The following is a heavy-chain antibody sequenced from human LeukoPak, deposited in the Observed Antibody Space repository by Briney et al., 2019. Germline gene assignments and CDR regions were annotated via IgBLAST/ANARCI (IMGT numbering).Heavy chain of an antibody. D-gene: IGHD3-3*01. CDR1: GYSISSGYY. CDR3: AKNGQSGFSFDP. CDR2: IYHSGST. Sequence: SETLSLTCTVPGYSISSGYYWGWIRQPPGKGLEWIGSIYHSGSTYYNPSLKSRVTISADTSKNQFSLKLNPVIAADTAVYYCAKNGQSGFSFDPWGQGTLVNVSS. V-gene: IGHV4-38-2*02. J-gene: IGHJ5*02.